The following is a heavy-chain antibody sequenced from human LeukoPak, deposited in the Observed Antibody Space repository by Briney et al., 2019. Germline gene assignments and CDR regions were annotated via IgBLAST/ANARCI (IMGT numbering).Heavy chain of an antibody. CDR1: GGSISSSSYY. J-gene: IGHJ6*02. CDR2: IYSGGST. V-gene: IGHV3-66*01. D-gene: IGHD6-13*01. Sequence: ETLSLTCTVSGGSISSSSYYWGWIRQPPGKGLEWVSVIYSGGSTYYADSVKGRFTISRDNSKNTLYLQMNSLRAEDTAVYYCARDNQAAAGTGDSHPNYYYYGMDVWGQGTTVTVSS. CDR3: ARDNQAAAGTGDSHPNYYYYGMDV.